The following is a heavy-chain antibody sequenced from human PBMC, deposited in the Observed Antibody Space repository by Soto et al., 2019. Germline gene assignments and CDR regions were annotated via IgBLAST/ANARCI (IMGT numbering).Heavy chain of an antibody. V-gene: IGHV1-69*13. Sequence: SVKVSCKASGYTFTSYAISWVRQAPGQGLEWMGGIIPIFGTANYAQKFQGRVTITADESTSTAYLELSSLRSEDTSVYYCARVGSSPNYYYYYGMDVWGQGTTVTVSS. CDR1: GYTFTSYA. D-gene: IGHD6-13*01. CDR3: ARVGSSPNYYYYYGMDV. J-gene: IGHJ6*02. CDR2: IIPIFGTA.